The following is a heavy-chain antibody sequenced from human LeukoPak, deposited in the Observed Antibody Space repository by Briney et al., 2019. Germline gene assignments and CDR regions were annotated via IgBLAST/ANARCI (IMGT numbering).Heavy chain of an antibody. V-gene: IGHV1-8*02. D-gene: IGHD1-14*01. CDR1: GYTFTGYY. Sequence: ASVKVSCKASGYTFTGYYMHWVRQAPGQGLEWMGWMNPNSGNTGYAQKFQGRVTMTRNTSISTAYMELSSLRSEDTAVYYCARGGRNNWFDPWGQGTLVTVSS. CDR2: MNPNSGNT. CDR3: ARGGRNNWFDP. J-gene: IGHJ5*02.